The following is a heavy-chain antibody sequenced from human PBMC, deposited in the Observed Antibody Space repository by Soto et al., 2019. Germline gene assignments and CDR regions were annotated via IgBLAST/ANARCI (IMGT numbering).Heavy chain of an antibody. CDR3: ARLVVPAARIYWFDP. Sequence: SETLSLTCTVSGGSISSYYWSWIRQPPGKGLEWIGYIYYSGSTNYNPSLKSRVTISVDTSKNQFSLKLSSVTAADTAVYYCARLVVPAARIYWFDPWGQGTLVTVSS. CDR1: GGSISSYY. D-gene: IGHD2-2*01. J-gene: IGHJ5*02. CDR2: IYYSGST. V-gene: IGHV4-59*08.